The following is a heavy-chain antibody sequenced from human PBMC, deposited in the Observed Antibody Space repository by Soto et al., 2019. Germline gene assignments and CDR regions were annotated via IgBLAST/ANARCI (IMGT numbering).Heavy chain of an antibody. CDR1: SASISGFY. V-gene: IGHV4-4*07. CDR3: VRDGTKTLRDWFDT. J-gene: IGHJ5*02. Sequence: XETLSLYCTVSSASISGFYWSWIRKSAGKGLEWIGRIYATGTTDYNPSLKSRVMMSVDTSKKQFSLKLRSVTAADTAVYYCVRDGTKTLRDWFDTWGQGISVTVSS. CDR2: IYATGTT. D-gene: IGHD1-1*01.